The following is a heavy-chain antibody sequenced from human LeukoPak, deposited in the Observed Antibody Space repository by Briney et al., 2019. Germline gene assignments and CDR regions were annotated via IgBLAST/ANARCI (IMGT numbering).Heavy chain of an antibody. CDR3: ARGDFGDFDDKSHDF. Sequence: GGSLRLSCAASGFAFSDYYMSWIRQTPGKGLEWISYIGSGGSTISYADSVKGRFTISRDNTNNSLHLHMSSLTVEDTAVYYCARGDFGDFDDKSHDFWGRGTLVTVSS. CDR1: GFAFSDYY. V-gene: IGHV3-11*01. D-gene: IGHD4-17*01. J-gene: IGHJ4*02. CDR2: IGSGGSTI.